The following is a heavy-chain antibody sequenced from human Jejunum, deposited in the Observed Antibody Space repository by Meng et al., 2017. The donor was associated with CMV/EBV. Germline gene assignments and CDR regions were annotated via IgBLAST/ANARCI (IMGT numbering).Heavy chain of an antibody. J-gene: IGHJ5*02. D-gene: IGHD6-13*01. CDR1: GFTFSAYT. CDR3: AKGLAAARFDA. V-gene: IGHV3-23*01. Sequence: AASGFTFSAYTMHWVRQAPGKGLEWVSGISGGGGTTYFADSVKGRFTISKDNSKNTLYLQMNSLRVEDTAVYYCAKGLAAARFDAWGQGTLVTVSS. CDR2: ISGGGGTT.